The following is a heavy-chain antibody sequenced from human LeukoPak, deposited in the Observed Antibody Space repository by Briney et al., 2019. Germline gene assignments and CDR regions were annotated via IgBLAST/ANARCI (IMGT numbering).Heavy chain of an antibody. V-gene: IGHV1-69*05. CDR1: GGTFSSYA. CDR2: IIPIFGTA. D-gene: IGHD3-10*01. CDR3: ARLGYGSGSYSNRLGY. Sequence: SVKVSCKASGGTFSSYAISWVRQAPGQGLEWMGGIIPIFGTANYAQKFQGRVTITTDESTSTAYMELSSLRSEDTAVYYCARLGYGSGSYSNRLGYWGQGTLVTVSS. J-gene: IGHJ4*02.